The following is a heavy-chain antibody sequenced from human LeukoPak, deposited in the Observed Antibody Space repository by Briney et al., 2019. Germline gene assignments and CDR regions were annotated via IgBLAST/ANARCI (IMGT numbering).Heavy chain of an antibody. Sequence: ASVKVSCKASGYTFTSYGISWVRQAPGQGLEWMGWISAYNGNTNYAQKLQGRVTMTTDTSTSTAYMELSSLRSEDTAVYYCANYDSSGYYSYAGDYWGQGTLVTVSS. CDR3: ANYDSSGYYSYAGDY. J-gene: IGHJ4*02. V-gene: IGHV1-18*01. D-gene: IGHD3-22*01. CDR1: GYTFTSYG. CDR2: ISAYNGNT.